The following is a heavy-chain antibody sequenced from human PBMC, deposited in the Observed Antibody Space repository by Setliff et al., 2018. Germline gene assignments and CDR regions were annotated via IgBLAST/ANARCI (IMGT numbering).Heavy chain of an antibody. CDR1: GGTFSSYA. V-gene: IGHV1-69*13. CDR3: ARGRDIVGATGGAFGI. D-gene: IGHD1-26*01. CDR2: IIPIFGTA. Sequence: AASVKVSCKASGGTFSSYAISWVRQAPGQGLEWMGGIIPIFGTANYAQKFQGRVTITADESTSTAYMELSSLRSEDTAVYYCARGRDIVGATGGAFGIWGQGTMVTVSS. J-gene: IGHJ3*02.